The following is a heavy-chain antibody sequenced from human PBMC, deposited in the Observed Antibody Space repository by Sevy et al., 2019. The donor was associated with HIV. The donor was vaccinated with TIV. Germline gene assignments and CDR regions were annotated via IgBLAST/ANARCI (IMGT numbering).Heavy chain of an antibody. CDR1: GDSVSSNSAA. V-gene: IGHV6-1*01. D-gene: IGHD1-20*01. J-gene: IGHJ6*02. CDR3: ARDGLTYGGMDV. Sequence: SQTLSLTCAISGDSVSSNSAAWNWIRQSPSRGLEWLGRTFYRSKWYNDYAVSVKSRITIKPDTSKNPVSLQLNSVTPEDTAIYYCARDGLTYGGMDVWGQGTTVTVSS. CDR2: TFYRSKWYN.